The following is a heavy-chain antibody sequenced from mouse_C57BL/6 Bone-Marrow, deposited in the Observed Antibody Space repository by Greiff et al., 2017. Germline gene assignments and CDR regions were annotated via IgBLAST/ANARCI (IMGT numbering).Heavy chain of an antibody. Sequence: QVHVKQSGAELVKPGASVKLSCKASGYTFTEYTIHWVKQRSGQGLEWIGWFYPGSGRHKYNEKFKDKATLTADKSSSTVYMELSRLTSEDSAVYFCARHEEDDCTPAWFAYWGQGTLVTVSA. D-gene: IGHD2-4*01. V-gene: IGHV1-62-2*01. CDR1: GYTFTEYT. J-gene: IGHJ3*01. CDR3: ARHEEDDCTPAWFAY. CDR2: FYPGSGRH.